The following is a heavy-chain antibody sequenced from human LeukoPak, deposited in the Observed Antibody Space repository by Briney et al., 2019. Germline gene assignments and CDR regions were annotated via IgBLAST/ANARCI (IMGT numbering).Heavy chain of an antibody. D-gene: IGHD5-18*01. CDR3: ARVGGSGYSYGYGY. V-gene: IGHV1-46*01. J-gene: IGHJ4*02. CDR1: GCTFTSYY. Sequence: GASVKVSCKASGCTFTSYYMHWVRQAPGQGLEWMGIINPSGGSTSYAQKFQGRVTMTRDTSISTAYMELSRLRSDDTAVYYCARVGGSGYSYGYGYWGQGTLVTVSS. CDR2: INPSGGST.